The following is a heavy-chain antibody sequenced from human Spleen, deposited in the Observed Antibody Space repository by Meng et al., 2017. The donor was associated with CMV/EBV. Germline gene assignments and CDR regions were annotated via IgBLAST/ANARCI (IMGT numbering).Heavy chain of an antibody. CDR3: ARPSSSWSFDY. D-gene: IGHD6-13*01. V-gene: IGHV5-51*01. CDR2: IYPGDSDT. J-gene: IGHJ4*02. CDR1: GYTFSTYW. Sequence: GGSLRLSCKGSGYTFSTYWIAWVRQVPGKGLEWMGIIYPGDSDTRYSPSFHGRVTISADKSTSTAYLQWTGLKATDTAVYYCARPSSSWSFDYWGQGTLVTVSS.